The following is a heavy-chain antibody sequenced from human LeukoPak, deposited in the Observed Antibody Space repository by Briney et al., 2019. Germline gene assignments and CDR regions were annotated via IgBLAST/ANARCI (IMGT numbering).Heavy chain of an antibody. Sequence: ASVKVSCKASGYTFTSYYMHWVRQAPGQGLEWMGIINPSGGSTSYAQKFQGRVTMTRDTSTSTVYMELSSLRSEDTAVYYCTRDFGYSYGPNWFDPWGQGTLVTVSS. J-gene: IGHJ5*02. D-gene: IGHD5-18*01. V-gene: IGHV1-46*01. CDR3: TRDFGYSYGPNWFDP. CDR1: GYTFTSYY. CDR2: INPSGGST.